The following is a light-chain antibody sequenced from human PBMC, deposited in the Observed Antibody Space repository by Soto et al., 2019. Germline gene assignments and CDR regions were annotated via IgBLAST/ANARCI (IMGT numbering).Light chain of an antibody. Sequence: DIQIKKSPSSVSASVGDRGTIACRASQGISSWLAWYQQKPGKAPNLLIYAASGLHSGVPSRFSGSGSGTDFTLTISSLQPDHFAPYYCQQANSFPITFGGGTKVQIK. CDR2: AAS. CDR1: QGISSW. V-gene: IGKV1-12*01. J-gene: IGKJ4*01. CDR3: QQANSFPIT.